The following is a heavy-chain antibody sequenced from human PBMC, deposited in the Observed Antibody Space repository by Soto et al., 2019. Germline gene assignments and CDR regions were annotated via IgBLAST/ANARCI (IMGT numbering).Heavy chain of an antibody. V-gene: IGHV4-30-2*01. CDR2: IYHSGST. CDR3: AREEYSRPNWSDP. CDR1: SGSISSGGYS. J-gene: IGHJ5*02. Sequence: SETLSLTCAVSSGSISSGGYSWSWIRQPPGKGLEWIGYIYHSGSTYYNPSLKSRVTISVDRSKNQFSLKLSSVTAADTAVYYCAREEYSRPNWSDPWGRGTLVTVSS. D-gene: IGHD6-6*01.